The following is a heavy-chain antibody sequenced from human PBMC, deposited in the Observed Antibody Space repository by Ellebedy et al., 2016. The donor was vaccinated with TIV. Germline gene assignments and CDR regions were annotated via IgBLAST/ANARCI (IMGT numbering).Heavy chain of an antibody. J-gene: IGHJ4*02. D-gene: IGHD3-22*01. CDR1: GFTFVSFA. CDR2: ISGAGDNT. CDR3: AKGTSSGFNYDRVGFEY. Sequence: GESLKISCAASGFTFVSFAMHWVRQAPGKGLEWLSVISGAGDNTYDADSVKGRCTITRDNSKNTLYLQMDRLRAEDTAVYYGAKGTSSGFNYDRVGFEYWGQGTLVTVSS. V-gene: IGHV3-23*01.